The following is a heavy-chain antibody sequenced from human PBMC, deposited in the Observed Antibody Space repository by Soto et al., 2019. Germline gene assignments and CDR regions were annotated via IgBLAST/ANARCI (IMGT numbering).Heavy chain of an antibody. D-gene: IGHD2-2*01. V-gene: IGHV3-53*04. CDR3: TRGVPPLDYYYYYGMDV. CDR1: GFTVSSNY. J-gene: IGHJ6*02. Sequence: GGSLRLSCSASGFTVSSNYMSWVRQAPGKGLEWVSVIYSGGSTYYADSVKGRFTISRHNSKNTLYLQMNSLRAEDTAVYYCTRGVPPLDYYYYYGMDVWGQGTTVTVSS. CDR2: IYSGGST.